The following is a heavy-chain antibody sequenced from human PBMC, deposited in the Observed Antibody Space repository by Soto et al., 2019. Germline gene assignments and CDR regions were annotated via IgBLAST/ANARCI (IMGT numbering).Heavy chain of an antibody. CDR2: INPTDGNR. D-gene: IGHD3-22*01. CDR1: GYTFTSYG. V-gene: IGHV1-18*01. Sequence: ASVKVSCKASGYTFTSYGISWVRQAPGQGLEWMGWINPTDGNRNFAQKFEDRVTMTTATSINTVFLELSSLKSDDTAVYYCARDRLRGYDSSGFYSWGQGTMVTVSS. CDR3: ARDRLRGYDSSGFYS. J-gene: IGHJ4*02.